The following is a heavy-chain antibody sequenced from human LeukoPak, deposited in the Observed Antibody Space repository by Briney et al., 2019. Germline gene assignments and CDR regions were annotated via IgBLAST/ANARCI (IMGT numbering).Heavy chain of an antibody. CDR2: IYTSGST. CDR3: ARALRQSLVFDI. J-gene: IGHJ3*02. Sequence: SETLSLTCTVSGGSISSYYWSWIRQPAGKGLEWIGHIYTSGSTNYNPSLKSRVTLSVDTSKNHFSLKMSSVTAAATAVYYCARALRQSLVFDIWGQGTMVTVSS. CDR1: GGSISSYY. V-gene: IGHV4-4*07. D-gene: IGHD6-19*01.